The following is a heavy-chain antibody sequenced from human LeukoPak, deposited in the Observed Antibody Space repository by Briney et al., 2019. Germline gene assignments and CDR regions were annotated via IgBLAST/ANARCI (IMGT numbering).Heavy chain of an antibody. D-gene: IGHD3-22*01. V-gene: IGHV3-11*04. J-gene: IGHJ4*02. CDR3: ARNGPIYYYGSGQGDY. CDR2: ISSSGSTI. CDR1: GFTFSDYY. Sequence: TGGSMRLSCAASGFTFSDYYMRWIRQAPGKGLEWVSYISSSGSTIYYADSVKGRFTTSRDHAKNSLYPQMSSLRADDTAVYYWARNGPIYYYGSGQGDYWGQGTLVTVSS.